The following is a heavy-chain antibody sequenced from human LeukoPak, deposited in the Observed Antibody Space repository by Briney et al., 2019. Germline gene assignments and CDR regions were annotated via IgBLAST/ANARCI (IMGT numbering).Heavy chain of an antibody. Sequence: GGSLRLSCAASGFTFSSYAMSWVHQAPGKGLEWVSAISGSGGSTYYADSLKGRFTISRDNSKNTLYLQMNSLRAEDTAVYYCAKESGGYCSGGSCVDFDSWGQGTLVTVSS. J-gene: IGHJ4*02. CDR3: AKESGGYCSGGSCVDFDS. CDR2: ISGSGGST. D-gene: IGHD2-15*01. CDR1: GFTFSSYA. V-gene: IGHV3-23*01.